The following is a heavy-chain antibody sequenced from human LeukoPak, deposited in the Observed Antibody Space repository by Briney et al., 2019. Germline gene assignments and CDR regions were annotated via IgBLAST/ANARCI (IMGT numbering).Heavy chain of an antibody. J-gene: IGHJ4*02. CDR3: ARAPLGGNFDY. CDR2: IYYSGST. V-gene: IGHV4-31*03. CDR1: GGSISSGGYY. Sequence: SETLSLTCTVSGGSISSGGYYWSWIRQHPGKGLEWIGYIYYSGSTYYNPSLKSRVTISVDTSKNQFSLKLSSVTAAGTAVYYCARAPLGGNFDYWGQGTLVTVSS. D-gene: IGHD3-16*01.